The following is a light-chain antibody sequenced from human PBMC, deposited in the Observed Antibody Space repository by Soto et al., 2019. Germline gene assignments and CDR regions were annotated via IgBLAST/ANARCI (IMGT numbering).Light chain of an antibody. Sequence: VVTPEPSFSVSPGGTVTLTCGLSSGSVSTSYYPSWYQQTPGQAPRTLIYSTNTRSSGVPDRFSGSILGNKAALTITGAQADDESDYYCVLYMGSGMGVVFGGGTKLTVL. CDR3: VLYMGSGMGVV. CDR1: SGSVSTSYY. V-gene: IGLV8-61*01. CDR2: STN. J-gene: IGLJ2*01.